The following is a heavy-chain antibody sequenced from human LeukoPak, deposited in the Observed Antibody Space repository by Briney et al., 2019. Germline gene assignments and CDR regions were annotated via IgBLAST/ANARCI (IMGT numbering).Heavy chain of an antibody. CDR1: GFTFDDYG. J-gene: IGHJ4*02. Sequence: GGSLRLSCAASGFTFDDYGMTWVRQAPGRGLEWVSGINWNGDATGYADSVKGRFTISRDNAKNSLSLQMNSLRAEDTAFYYCVRGNRGGYYGGDSWGQGTLVTVSS. CDR3: VRGNRGGYYGGDS. CDR2: INWNGDAT. V-gene: IGHV3-20*04. D-gene: IGHD1-26*01.